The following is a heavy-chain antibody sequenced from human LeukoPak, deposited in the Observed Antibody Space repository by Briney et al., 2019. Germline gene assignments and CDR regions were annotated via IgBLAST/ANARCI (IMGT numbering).Heavy chain of an antibody. V-gene: IGHV3-23*01. Sequence: GGSLRLSCAASGFTFSSYAMSWVRQAPGKGLEWVSAISGSGGSTYYADSVKGRFTISRDNSKNTLYLQMNSLRAGDTAVYYCAKSPAIGGESDYWGQGTLVTVSS. CDR2: ISGSGGST. CDR1: GFTFSSYA. CDR3: AKSPAIGGESDY. D-gene: IGHD3-16*01. J-gene: IGHJ4*02.